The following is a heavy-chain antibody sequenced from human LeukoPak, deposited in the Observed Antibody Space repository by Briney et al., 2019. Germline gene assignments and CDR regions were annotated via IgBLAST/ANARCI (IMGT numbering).Heavy chain of an antibody. D-gene: IGHD3-9*01. J-gene: IGHJ4*02. V-gene: IGHV2-5*01. CDR1: GFSLSTSGVG. Sequence: ESGPTLVRPTQTLTLTCTFSGFSLSTSGVGVGWIRQPPGKALEWLSLIYWNDDKRYSPSLKIRLTITKDTSKNQVVLTMTNMEPVDTATYCCAHSYYDILTGPGVFDYWGQGTLVTVSS. CDR2: IYWNDDK. CDR3: AHSYYDILTGPGVFDY.